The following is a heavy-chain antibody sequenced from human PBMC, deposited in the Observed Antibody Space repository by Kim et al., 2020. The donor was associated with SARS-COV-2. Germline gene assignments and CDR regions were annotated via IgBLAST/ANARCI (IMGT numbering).Heavy chain of an antibody. J-gene: IGHJ4*02. CDR3: ATGQFSSSWTDFDY. Sequence: AQKFQGRVTMTEDTSTDTAYMELSSLRSEDTAVYYCATGQFSSSWTDFDYWGQGTLVTVSS. V-gene: IGHV1-24*01. D-gene: IGHD6-13*01.